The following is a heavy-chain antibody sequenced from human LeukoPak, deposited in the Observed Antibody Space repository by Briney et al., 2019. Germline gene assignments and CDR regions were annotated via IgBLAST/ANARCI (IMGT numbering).Heavy chain of an antibody. V-gene: IGHV4-4*07. CDR1: GGSISSYY. D-gene: IGHD3-10*01. CDR3: ARGQRDYFRAVDD. Sequence: PSETLSLTCTVSGGSISSYYWSWIRQPAGKGLEWIGRIYTSGSTNYNPSLKSRVTISVDTSKNQFSLRLTSVTAADTAVYYCARGQRDYFRAVDDWGPGTLVTVSS. CDR2: IYTSGST. J-gene: IGHJ4*02.